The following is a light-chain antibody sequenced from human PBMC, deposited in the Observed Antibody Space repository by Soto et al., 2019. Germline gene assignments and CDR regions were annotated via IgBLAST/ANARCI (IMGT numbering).Light chain of an antibody. V-gene: IGKV1-33*01. CDR3: QQYDNLLLS. J-gene: IGKJ4*01. CDR2: DVS. Sequence: DIQMAQSPSSLSASVGDRVTITCQASQDISNYLNWYQLKPGKGPKLLIYDVSNLEAGVTSRFSGSGSGTHFTFTISSLQPEDIATYYCQQYDNLLLSFGGGTKVEI. CDR1: QDISNY.